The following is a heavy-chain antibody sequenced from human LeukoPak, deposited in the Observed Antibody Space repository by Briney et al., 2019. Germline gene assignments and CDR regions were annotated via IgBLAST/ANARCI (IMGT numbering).Heavy chain of an antibody. D-gene: IGHD1-26*01. J-gene: IGHJ3*02. CDR2: ISSSSSYT. V-gene: IGHV3-11*03. Sequence: PGGSLRLSCAASGFTFSDYYMSWIRQAPGKGLEWVSYISSSSSYTNYADSVKGRFTISRDNAKNSLYLQMNSLRAEDSALYFCARYIMGASDAFDIWGQGTLVTVSS. CDR1: GFTFSDYY. CDR3: ARYIMGASDAFDI.